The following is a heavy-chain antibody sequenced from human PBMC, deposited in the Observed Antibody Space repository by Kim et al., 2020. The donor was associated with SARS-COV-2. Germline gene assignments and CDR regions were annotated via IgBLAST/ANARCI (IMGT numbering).Heavy chain of an antibody. V-gene: IGHV4-4*02. CDR3: ARGPWNAYHGTSWMDV. Sequence: SETLSLTCVVSGGSITTNNWWSWVRQSPGKGLEWIGEIFHSGSANYSPSLKSRATLSVDKSKNQFSLGLTSLTAADTAVYYCARGPWNAYHGTSWMDVWGQGTTVTVSS. CDR2: IFHSGSA. D-gene: IGHD6-13*01. J-gene: IGHJ6*02. CDR1: GGSITTNNW.